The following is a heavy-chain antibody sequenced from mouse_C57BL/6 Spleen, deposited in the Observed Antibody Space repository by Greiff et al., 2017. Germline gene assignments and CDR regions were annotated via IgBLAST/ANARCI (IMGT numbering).Heavy chain of an antibody. Sequence: EVQLQESGPELVKPGASVKISCKASGYSFTGYYMNWVKQSPEKSLEWIGEINPSTGGTTYNQKFKAKATLTVDKSSSTAYMQLKSLTSEDSAVYYCARSPIAPTYGNYPAWFAYWGQGTLVTVSA. CDR2: INPSTGGT. CDR1: GYSFTGYY. D-gene: IGHD2-1*01. J-gene: IGHJ3*01. CDR3: ARSPIAPTYGNYPAWFAY. V-gene: IGHV1-42*01.